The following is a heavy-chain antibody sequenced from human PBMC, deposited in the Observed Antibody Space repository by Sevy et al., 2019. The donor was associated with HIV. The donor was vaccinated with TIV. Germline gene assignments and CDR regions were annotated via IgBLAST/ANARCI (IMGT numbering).Heavy chain of an antibody. CDR1: GFNVNDNY. CDR3: ARDRRFCGNECYLYYYYGMDV. D-gene: IGHD3-16*02. Sequence: GGSLRLSCAASGFNVNDNYMTWVRQAPGKGLEWVSIIHADGSSYYADSVKGRSTMSRDDSKNIVNLQMNSLRADDTAVHYCARDRRFCGNECYLYYYYGMDVWGQGTAVTVSS. CDR2: IHADGSS. V-gene: IGHV3-53*01. J-gene: IGHJ6*02.